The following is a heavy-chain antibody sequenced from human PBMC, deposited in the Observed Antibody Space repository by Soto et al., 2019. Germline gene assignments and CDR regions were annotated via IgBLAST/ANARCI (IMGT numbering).Heavy chain of an antibody. J-gene: IGHJ5*02. V-gene: IGHV3-74*01. D-gene: IGHD6-19*01. Sequence: EVQLVESGGGLVQPGGSLRLSCAASGFAFSSYWMHWVRQAPGKWPVWVSRISSDGRNTTYADFVKGRFTISRDNAENTLHLQRTSLTDADTAVYYCIKASTVTGVGWYRWGQGTLVTVSS. CDR3: IKASTVTGVGWYR. CDR1: GFAFSSYW. CDR2: ISSDGRNT.